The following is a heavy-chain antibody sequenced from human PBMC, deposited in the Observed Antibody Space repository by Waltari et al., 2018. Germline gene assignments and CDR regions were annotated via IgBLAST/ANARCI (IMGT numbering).Heavy chain of an antibody. CDR3: ARGALVYDGSGSYYGTFDY. V-gene: IGHV4-34*01. J-gene: IGHJ4*02. Sequence: QVQLQQWGAGLLKPSETLSLTCAVYGGSFSGYYWSWIRQPPGKGLEWIGEINHSGSTNDNPSLKSRVTISVDTSKNQFSLKLSSVTAADTAVYYCARGALVYDGSGSYYGTFDYWGQGTLVTVSS. D-gene: IGHD3-10*01. CDR2: INHSGST. CDR1: GGSFSGYY.